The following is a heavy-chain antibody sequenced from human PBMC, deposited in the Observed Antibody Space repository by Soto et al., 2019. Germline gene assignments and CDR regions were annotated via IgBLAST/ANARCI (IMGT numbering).Heavy chain of an antibody. J-gene: IGHJ3*02. CDR2: IIPILGIA. CDR3: ARDDDVVWEVAAFDI. D-gene: IGHD1-26*01. CDR1: GGTFSSYT. V-gene: IGHV1-69*08. Sequence: QVQLVQSGAEVKKPGSSVKVSCKASGGTFSSYTISWVRQAPGQGLEWMGRIIPILGIANYAQKFQGRVKIPADKSTSTAYRELSILRSEDTAVYYCARDDDVVWEVAAFDIWGQGTMVTVSS.